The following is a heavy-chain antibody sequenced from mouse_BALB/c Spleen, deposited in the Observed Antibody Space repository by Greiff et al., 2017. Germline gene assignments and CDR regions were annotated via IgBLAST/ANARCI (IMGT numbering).Heavy chain of an antibody. D-gene: IGHD1-1*01. Sequence: VHLVESGAELVRPGTSVKISCKASGYTFTNYWLGWVKQRPGHGLEWIGDIYPGGGYTNYNEKFKGKATLTADTSSSTAYMQLSSLTSEDSAVYFCARSGSYYGSSPYYFDYWGQGTTLTVSS. V-gene: IGHV1-63*02. J-gene: IGHJ2*01. CDR3: ARSGSYYGSSPYYFDY. CDR1: GYTFTNYW. CDR2: IYPGGGYT.